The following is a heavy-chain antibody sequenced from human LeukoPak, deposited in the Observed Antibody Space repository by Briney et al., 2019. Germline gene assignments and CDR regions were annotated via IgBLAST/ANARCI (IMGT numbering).Heavy chain of an antibody. Sequence: SETLSLTCTVSGYSISSDYYWGWVRQPPGKGLEWIATSFHSGSTYYNPSLKSRVTISVDTSKNQFSLKLSSVTAADTAVYYCARNQLELPYYYYYMDVWGKGTTVTVSS. D-gene: IGHD1-1*01. CDR2: SFHSGST. V-gene: IGHV4-38-2*02. CDR3: ARNQLELPYYYYYMDV. CDR1: GYSISSDYY. J-gene: IGHJ6*03.